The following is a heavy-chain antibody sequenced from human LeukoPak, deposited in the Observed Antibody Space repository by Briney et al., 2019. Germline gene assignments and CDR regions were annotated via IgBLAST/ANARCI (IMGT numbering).Heavy chain of an antibody. D-gene: IGHD2-15*01. CDR3: ARKNYCSGGSCYSRGWFDP. J-gene: IGHJ5*02. V-gene: IGHV1-8*01. CDR1: EYTFTSYD. CDR2: MNPNSGNT. Sequence: ASVKVSCKASEYTFTSYDINWVRQATGQGLEWMGWMNPNSGNTVYAQTFQGRVTMTRDTSISTAYMELSSLRSEDTAMYYCARKNYCSGGSCYSRGWFDPWGQGGLVTVSS.